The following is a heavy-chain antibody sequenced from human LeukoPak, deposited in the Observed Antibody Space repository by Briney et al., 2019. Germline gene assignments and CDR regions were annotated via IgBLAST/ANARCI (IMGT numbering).Heavy chain of an antibody. CDR3: AKDPDTAMVTAFDY. Sequence: GGSLRLSCAASGFTFSTYGMHWVRQAPGKGLEWVAVISNNGSNKYYADSVKGRFTIPRDNSKNTLYLQMNSLRAEDTAVYYCAKDPDTAMVTAFDYWGQGTLVTVSS. CDR2: ISNNGSNK. V-gene: IGHV3-30*18. D-gene: IGHD5-18*01. CDR1: GFTFSTYG. J-gene: IGHJ4*02.